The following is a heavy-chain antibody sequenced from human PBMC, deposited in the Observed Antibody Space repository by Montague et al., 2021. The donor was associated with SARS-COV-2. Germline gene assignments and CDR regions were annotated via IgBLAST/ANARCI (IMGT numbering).Heavy chain of an antibody. Sequence: SDTVSLTCTVSNGSINSYYWSWVRQPAGKRLEWIGYIYYRGSTNSNPSLESRVTMSIDTSKNQFSLKLRSVSAADTAVYFCAREGLHNWFDPWGQGTLVIVAS. V-gene: IGHV4-59*01. CDR3: AREGLHNWFDP. CDR1: NGSINSYY. CDR2: IYYRGST. J-gene: IGHJ5*02.